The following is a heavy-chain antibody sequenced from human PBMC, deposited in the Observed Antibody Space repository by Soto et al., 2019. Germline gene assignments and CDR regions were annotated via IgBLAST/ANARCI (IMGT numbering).Heavy chain of an antibody. V-gene: IGHV3-21*01. CDR3: ARDVSYDSSCYR. CDR2: ISSSSNYI. D-gene: IGHD3-22*01. Sequence: GGSLRLSCAASGFTFSSYSMNWVRQAPGKGLEWVSSISSSSNYIYYADSVKGRFTISRDNAKNSLYLQMNSLRAEDTAVYYCARDVSYDSSCYRWGQGSLVTVSS. J-gene: IGHJ5*02. CDR1: GFTFSSYS.